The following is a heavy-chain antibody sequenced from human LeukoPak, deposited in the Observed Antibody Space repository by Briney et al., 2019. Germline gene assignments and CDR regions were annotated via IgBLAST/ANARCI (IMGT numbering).Heavy chain of an antibody. CDR2: IYRIGNT. J-gene: IGHJ3*01. Sequence: SETLSLTCTVSGGSISSGAYWGWVRQPPGKGLEWIATIYRIGNTYYNPSLESRVTRSIDTSTNQFSLKLNSVTAADTAVYYCANSWYYYDSSGLPKSDAFDRWGQGTLVTVSS. V-gene: IGHV4-38-2*02. D-gene: IGHD3-22*01. CDR1: GGSISSGAY. CDR3: ANSWYYYDSSGLPKSDAFDR.